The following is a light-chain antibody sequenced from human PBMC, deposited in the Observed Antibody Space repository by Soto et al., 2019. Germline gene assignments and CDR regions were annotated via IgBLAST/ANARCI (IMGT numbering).Light chain of an antibody. CDR1: SSDVGGYNY. Sequence: QSVLTPPASVSGSPGQSITISCTGTSSDVGGYNYVSWYQQHPGKAPKLMIYDVSNRPSGVSNRFSGSKSGNTASLTISGLQAEDEADYYCSSYTSSSSYVFGTGTRSPS. CDR2: DVS. J-gene: IGLJ1*01. CDR3: SSYTSSSSYV. V-gene: IGLV2-14*01.